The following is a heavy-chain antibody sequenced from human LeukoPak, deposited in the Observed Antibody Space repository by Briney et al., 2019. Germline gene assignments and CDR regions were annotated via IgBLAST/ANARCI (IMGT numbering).Heavy chain of an antibody. D-gene: IGHD5-24*01. Sequence: PGGSLRLSCAASGFTFSSYWMSWVRQAPGKGLEWVANIKQDGSEKYYVDSVKGRFTISRDNAKNSLYLQMNSLRAEDTAVYYCARGGIQLWDTIDYWGQGTLVTVSS. V-gene: IGHV3-7*01. CDR3: ARGGIQLWDTIDY. J-gene: IGHJ4*02. CDR2: IKQDGSEK. CDR1: GFTFSSYW.